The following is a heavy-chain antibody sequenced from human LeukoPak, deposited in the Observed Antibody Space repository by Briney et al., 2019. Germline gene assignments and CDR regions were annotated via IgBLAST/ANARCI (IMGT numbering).Heavy chain of an antibody. D-gene: IGHD2-2*01. J-gene: IGHJ6*02. Sequence: SVKVSCTASGGTLSNYGISWVRQAPGQGLEWTGRIIPLLDITTYAERFQGRVTITADKSTSTAYLEVSSLRSKDTAVYYCATDGPAAMGADYLYGLDVWGQGTTVSVSS. CDR2: IIPLLDIT. CDR1: GGTLSNYG. V-gene: IGHV1-69*04. CDR3: ATDGPAAMGADYLYGLDV.